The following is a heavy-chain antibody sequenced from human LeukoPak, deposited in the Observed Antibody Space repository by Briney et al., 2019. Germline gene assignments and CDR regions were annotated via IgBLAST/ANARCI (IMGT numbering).Heavy chain of an antibody. D-gene: IGHD3-22*01. J-gene: IGHJ4*02. CDR1: GYTFTDYF. CDR2: INPKSGGT. V-gene: IGHV1-2*02. CDR3: ARFQRWRLGDSSGYYHFDY. Sequence: ASVKVSCKASGYTFTDYFMNWVRQAPGQGLEWMGWINPKSGGTVYAQKFQGRVTMTRDTSISTAYMELSRLRSDDTAVYYCARFQRWRLGDSSGYYHFDYWGQGTLVTVSS.